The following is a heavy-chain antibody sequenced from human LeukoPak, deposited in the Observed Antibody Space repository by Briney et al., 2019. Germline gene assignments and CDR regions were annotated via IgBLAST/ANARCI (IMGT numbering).Heavy chain of an antibody. D-gene: IGHD5-12*01. CDR3: AHGYSGYDGINWFGP. J-gene: IGHJ5*02. Sequence: SGPTLVNPRQTLTLTCTFSGFSLSTTGVSVGWIRQPTGKALEWLGLIYWNDDKRYTPSLKSRVTLTKDTSKNQVFLTMTNMDPVDTATYYCAHGYSGYDGINWFGPWGQGTLVTVSS. CDR2: IYWNDDK. CDR1: GFSLSTTGVS. V-gene: IGHV2-5*01.